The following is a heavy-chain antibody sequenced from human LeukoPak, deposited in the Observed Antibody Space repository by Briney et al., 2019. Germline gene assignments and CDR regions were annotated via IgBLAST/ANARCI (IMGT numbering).Heavy chain of an antibody. CDR3: AVGLDIAMPGKVPTG. J-gene: IGHJ4*02. CDR2: LDPKSGGA. V-gene: IGHV1-2*02. CDR1: GYTFNGYY. Sequence: ASMKVSCKASGYTFNGYYIHWVRQAPGQGPEWMGWLDPKSGGAKYAQRFQGRVTMTWDTSISTAYMDLARLRSDDTAVYYCAVGLDIAMPGKVPTGWGQGTLVTVSS. D-gene: IGHD6-19*01.